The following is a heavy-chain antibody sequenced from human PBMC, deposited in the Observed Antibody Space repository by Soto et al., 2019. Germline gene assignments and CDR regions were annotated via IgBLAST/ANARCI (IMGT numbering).Heavy chain of an antibody. CDR3: ARAGGLGEVAVDY. V-gene: IGHV4-30-2*01. CDR2: IYHSGST. J-gene: IGHJ4*02. Sequence: QLQLQESGSGLVKPSQTLSLTCAVSGGSISSGGYSWSWIRQPPGKGLEWIGYIYHSGSTYYNPSLKSRVTISVDRSKNQFYLKLSSVTAADTAVYYCARAGGLGEVAVDYWGQGTLVTVSS. D-gene: IGHD6-19*01. CDR1: GGSISSGGYS.